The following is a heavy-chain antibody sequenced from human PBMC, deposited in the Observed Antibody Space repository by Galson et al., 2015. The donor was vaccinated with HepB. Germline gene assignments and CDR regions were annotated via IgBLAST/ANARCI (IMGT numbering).Heavy chain of an antibody. V-gene: IGHV1-24*01. J-gene: IGHJ4*02. Sequence: SVKVSCKVSGYTLTELSMHWVRQAPGKGLEWMGGFDPEDGETIYAQKFQGRVTMTEDTSTDTAYMELSSLRSEDTAVYYCATVGDDSSGYYLISELMFWGQGTLVTVSS. CDR3: ATVGDDSSGYYLISELMF. D-gene: IGHD3-22*01. CDR1: GYTLTELS. CDR2: FDPEDGET.